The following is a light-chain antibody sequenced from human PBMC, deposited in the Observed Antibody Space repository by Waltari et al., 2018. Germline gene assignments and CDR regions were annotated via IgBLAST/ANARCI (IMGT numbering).Light chain of an antibody. V-gene: IGKV1-39*01. CDR1: QNIGHY. J-gene: IGKJ4*01. CDR2: ATS. CDR3: QQSYSTFRT. Sequence: DIQMTQSPSSLSSSLGDRVTIPCRASQNIGHYLNWFQQRPGKAPKLLIFATSGLQSGVPPRFSGSGSGTDFTLTISSLQPEDSATYYCQQSYSTFRTFGGGTKVQIK.